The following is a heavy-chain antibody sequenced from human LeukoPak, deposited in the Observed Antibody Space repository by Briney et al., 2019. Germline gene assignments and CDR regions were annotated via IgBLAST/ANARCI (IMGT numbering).Heavy chain of an antibody. CDR3: AKQAEGSYYDY. J-gene: IGHJ4*02. D-gene: IGHD1-26*01. CDR1: GFTFSSYG. Sequence: PGGSLRLSCAASGFTFSSYGMHWVRQAPGKGLEWVAVISYDGSNKYYADSVKGRFTISRDNSKNTLYLQMNSLRAEDTAVYYCAKQAEGSYYDYWGQGTLVTVSS. CDR2: ISYDGSNK. V-gene: IGHV3-30*18.